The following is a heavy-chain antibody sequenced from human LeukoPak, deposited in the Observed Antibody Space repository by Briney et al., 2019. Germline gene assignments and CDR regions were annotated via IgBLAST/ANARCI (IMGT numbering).Heavy chain of an antibody. CDR1: GFTFSSYA. CDR2: ISGSGGST. V-gene: IGHV3-23*01. J-gene: IGHJ6*03. Sequence: EGSLRLSCAASGFTFSSYAMSWVRQAPGKGLEWVSAISGSGGSTYYADSVKGRFTISRDNSKNTLYLQVNSLRPEDTAVYYCAKGYGGDSASSYYNFMDVWRKGTTVTVYS. CDR3: AKGYGGDSASSYYNFMDV. D-gene: IGHD4-23*01.